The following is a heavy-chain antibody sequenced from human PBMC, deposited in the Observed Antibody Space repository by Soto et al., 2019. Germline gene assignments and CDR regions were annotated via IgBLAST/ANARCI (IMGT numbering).Heavy chain of an antibody. V-gene: IGHV5-10-1*01. J-gene: IGHJ6*02. CDR1: GYSFAGYW. D-gene: IGHD3-3*01. CDR2: IDPSDSQT. Sequence: GESLKISCKGSGYSFAGYWITWVRQKPGKGLEWMGRIDPSDSQTYYSPSFRGHVTISVTKSISTAYLQWSSLKASDTAMYYCARLNITISSYGGMDVWGQGTTVTVSS. CDR3: ARLNITISSYGGMDV.